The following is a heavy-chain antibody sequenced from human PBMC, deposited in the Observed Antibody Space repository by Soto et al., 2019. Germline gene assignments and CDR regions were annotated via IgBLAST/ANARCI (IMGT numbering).Heavy chain of an antibody. V-gene: IGHV4-30-4*01. Sequence: QVQLQESGPGLVKPSQTLSLTCTVSGGSISSGDYYWSWIRQPPGKGLEWIGYIYYSGSTYYNPSLKSRVTISVDTSKNQFSLKLSSVTAADTAVYYCARGDTVTTYYYYYGMDVWGQGTTVTVSS. CDR3: ARGDTVTTYYYYYGMDV. CDR1: GGSISSGDYY. J-gene: IGHJ6*02. D-gene: IGHD4-17*01. CDR2: IYYSGST.